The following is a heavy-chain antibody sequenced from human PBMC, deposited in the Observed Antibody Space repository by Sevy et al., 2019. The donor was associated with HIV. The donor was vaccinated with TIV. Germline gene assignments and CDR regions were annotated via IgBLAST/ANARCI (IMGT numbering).Heavy chain of an antibody. Sequence: GGSLRLSCAASGFTFSSYSMNWVRQAPGKGLEWVSSISSSSSYIYYADSVKGRFTISRDNAKNSLYLQMNSLRAEDTAVYYCARDPSLHYSGYVPSFDYWGQGTLVTVSS. CDR2: ISSSSSYI. D-gene: IGHD5-12*01. CDR3: ARDPSLHYSGYVPSFDY. J-gene: IGHJ4*02. V-gene: IGHV3-21*01. CDR1: GFTFSSYS.